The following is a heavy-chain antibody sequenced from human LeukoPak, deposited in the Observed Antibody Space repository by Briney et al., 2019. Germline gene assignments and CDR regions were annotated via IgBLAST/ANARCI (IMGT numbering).Heavy chain of an antibody. D-gene: IGHD6-13*01. J-gene: IGHJ6*03. CDR2: IDHTGST. CDR1: GGSISSYY. V-gene: IGHV4-59*01. CDR3: ARGRVSSSSWSSTYYYYFYMDV. Sequence: SETLSFTGTVSGGSISSYYWSWIRQPPGKGLEWIGYIDHTGSTNYNPSLNSRVTISRDTSKNHFSLELSSVTAADTAVYFCARGRVSSSSWSSTYYYYFYMDVWGKGTTVTVS.